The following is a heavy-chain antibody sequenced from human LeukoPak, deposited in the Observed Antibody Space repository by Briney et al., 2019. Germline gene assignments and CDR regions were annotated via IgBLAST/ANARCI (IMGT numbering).Heavy chain of an antibody. V-gene: IGHV1-2*02. CDR2: INPNSGGT. CDR3: ARDNLHSLVDY. CDR1: GYTFTGYY. Sequence: GASVKVSCKASGYTFTGYYMHWVRQAPGQGLEWMGWINPNSGGTNYAQKFQGRVTMTTDTSTSTAYMELRSLRSDDTAVYYCARDNLHSLVDYWGQGTLVTVSS. D-gene: IGHD2-15*01. J-gene: IGHJ4*02.